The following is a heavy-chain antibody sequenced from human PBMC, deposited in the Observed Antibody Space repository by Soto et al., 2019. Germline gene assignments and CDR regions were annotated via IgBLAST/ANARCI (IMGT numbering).Heavy chain of an antibody. CDR1: GYTFTSYA. CDR2: INAGNGNT. V-gene: IGHV1-3*01. J-gene: IGHJ6*02. Sequence: EASVKVSCKASGYTFTSYAMHWVRQAPGQRLEWMGWINAGNGNTKYSQKFQGRVTITRDTSASTAYMELSSLRSEDTAVYYCARDDLRDYYYYYGMDVWGQGTTVTVSS. CDR3: ARDDLRDYYYYYGMDV.